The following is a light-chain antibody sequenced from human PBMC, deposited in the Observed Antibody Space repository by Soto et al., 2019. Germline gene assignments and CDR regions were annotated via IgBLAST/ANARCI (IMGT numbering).Light chain of an antibody. CDR2: WAS. CDR3: QQYYSTPCT. Sequence: DIVMTQSPDSLAVSLGERVTINCKSSQSILYSSNNKNYLAWYQQKPGQPPKLLIYWASTRESGVPDRFSGSGSGTDFTLTISSLQADDVAVYYCQQYYSTPCTFGPGTKVDIK. V-gene: IGKV4-1*01. CDR1: QSILYSSNNKNY. J-gene: IGKJ3*01.